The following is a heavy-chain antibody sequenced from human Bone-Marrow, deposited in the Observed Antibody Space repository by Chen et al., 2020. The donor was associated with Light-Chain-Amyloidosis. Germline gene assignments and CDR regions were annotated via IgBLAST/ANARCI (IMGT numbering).Heavy chain of an antibody. V-gene: IGHV3-74*01. D-gene: IGHD2-15*01. CDR2: IDEDGGTT. J-gene: IGHJ4*02. CDR1: GFTLTTYW. CDR3: AKDFGGRDDY. Sequence: EVQVVESGGGLVQPGGSLRLSCAASGFTLTTYWMHWVRQAPGKGLVWVSRIDEDGGTTNYSESVRGRFTISRDTANNILYLQMNSLRAEDTALYYCAKDFGGRDDYCGQGTLVTVSS.